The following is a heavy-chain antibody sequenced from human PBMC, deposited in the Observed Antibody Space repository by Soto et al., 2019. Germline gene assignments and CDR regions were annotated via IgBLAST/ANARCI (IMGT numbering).Heavy chain of an antibody. CDR3: ARDRHIVVVTAKGDYYYGMDV. Sequence: PVKVSCKASGGTFSSYAISWVRQAPGQGLEWMGGIIPIFGTANYAQKFQGRVTITADESTSTAYMELSSLRSEDTAVYDCARDRHIVVVTAKGDYYYGMDVWGQGTTVTVSS. D-gene: IGHD2-21*02. CDR2: IIPIFGTA. CDR1: GGTFSSYA. V-gene: IGHV1-69*13. J-gene: IGHJ6*02.